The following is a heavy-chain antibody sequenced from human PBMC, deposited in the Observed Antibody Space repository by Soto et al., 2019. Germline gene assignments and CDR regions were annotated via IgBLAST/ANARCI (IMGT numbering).Heavy chain of an antibody. CDR1: GFTFSSYE. V-gene: IGHV3-48*03. CDR2: LSSSGSTI. Sequence: EVQLVESGGGLVQPGGSLRLSCAASGFTFSSYEMNWVRQAPGKGLERVSYLSSSGSTIYYADSVKGRFTISRDNAKNSLYLQMNSLRAEDTAVYYCARGGAYFYGMDVWGQGTTVTVSS. CDR3: ARGGAYFYGMDV. J-gene: IGHJ6*02.